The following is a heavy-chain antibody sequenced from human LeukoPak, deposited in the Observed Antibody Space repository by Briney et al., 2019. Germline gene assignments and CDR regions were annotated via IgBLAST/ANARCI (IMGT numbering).Heavy chain of an antibody. CDR3: AAVIHLQYYCYGMDV. Sequence: SVKVSCKASGGTFSSYAISWVRQAPGQGLEWMGGIIPIFGTANYAQKFQGRVTITADESTSTAYMELSSLRSEDTAVYYCAAVIHLQYYCYGMDVWGQGTTVTVSS. J-gene: IGHJ6*02. D-gene: IGHD3-16*02. V-gene: IGHV1-69*13. CDR1: GGTFSSYA. CDR2: IIPIFGTA.